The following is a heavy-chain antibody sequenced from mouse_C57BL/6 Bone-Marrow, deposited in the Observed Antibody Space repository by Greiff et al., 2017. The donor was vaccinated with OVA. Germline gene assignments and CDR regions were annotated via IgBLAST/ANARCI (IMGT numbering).Heavy chain of an antibody. V-gene: IGHV3-6*01. CDR3: ARDRYGNYSAY. CDR1: GYSITSGYY. J-gene: IGHJ3*01. CDR2: ISYDGSN. Sequence: EVKLMESGPGLVKPSQSLSLTCSVTGYSITSGYYWNWIRQFPGNKLEWMGYISYDGSNNYNPSLKNRISITRDTSKNQFFLKLNSVTTEDTATDYCARDRYGNYSAYWGQGTLVTVSA. D-gene: IGHD2-1*01.